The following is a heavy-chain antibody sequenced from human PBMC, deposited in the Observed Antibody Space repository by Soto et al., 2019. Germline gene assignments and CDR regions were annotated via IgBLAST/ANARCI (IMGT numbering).Heavy chain of an antibody. V-gene: IGHV1-46*03. Sequence: QVQLVQSGAEVKKPGASVKVSCKASGNTFSNYYIHWVRQAPGQGLEWMGTINPSGGHTTYAQKFLGRVTXTWEPSXXNLYMELASLRSEDTAVYYWARGGHVVVVTAAFDYWGQGTLVTVSS. CDR1: GNTFSNYY. CDR2: INPSGGHT. D-gene: IGHD2-21*02. J-gene: IGHJ4*02. CDR3: ARGGHVVVVTAAFDY.